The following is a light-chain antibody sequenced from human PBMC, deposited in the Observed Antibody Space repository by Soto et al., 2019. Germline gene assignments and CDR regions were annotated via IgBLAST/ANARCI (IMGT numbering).Light chain of an antibody. CDR3: AAWDDTLYGFV. V-gene: IGLV1-44*01. Sequence: QSVLTQPPSASGTPGQRVTISCSGSRSSIGSNSVKWYQQLPGTAPKLLIHTNDQRPSGVPDRFSGSKSGTSASLAISGLQSEDEADYYCAAWDDTLYGFVFGTGTKVTVL. J-gene: IGLJ1*01. CDR1: RSSIGSNS. CDR2: TND.